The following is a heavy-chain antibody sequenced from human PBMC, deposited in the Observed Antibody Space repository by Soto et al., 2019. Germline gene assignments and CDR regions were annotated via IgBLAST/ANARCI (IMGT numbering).Heavy chain of an antibody. Sequence: LCGGSISSGGYSWSWIRQPPGKGLEWIGYIYHSGSTYYNPSLKSRVTISVDRSKNQFSLKLSSVTAADTAVYYCARARRFLESVFDYWGQGTLVTVSS. CDR1: GGSISSGGYS. V-gene: IGHV4-30-2*01. J-gene: IGHJ4*02. CDR3: ARARRFLESVFDY. D-gene: IGHD3-3*01. CDR2: IYHSGST.